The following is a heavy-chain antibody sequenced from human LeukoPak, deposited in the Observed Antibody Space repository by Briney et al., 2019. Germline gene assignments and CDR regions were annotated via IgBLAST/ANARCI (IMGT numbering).Heavy chain of an antibody. CDR2: IKQDGSEK. V-gene: IGHV3-7*01. CDR3: ARNRVLLWFGELSNPDY. Sequence: PGGSLRLSCAASGFTFSSYWMSWVRQAPGKGLEWVANIKQDGSEKYYVDSVKGRFTISRDDAKNSLYLQMNSLRAEDTAVYYCARNRVLLWFGELSNPDYWGQGTLVTVSS. D-gene: IGHD3-10*01. CDR1: GFTFSSYW. J-gene: IGHJ4*02.